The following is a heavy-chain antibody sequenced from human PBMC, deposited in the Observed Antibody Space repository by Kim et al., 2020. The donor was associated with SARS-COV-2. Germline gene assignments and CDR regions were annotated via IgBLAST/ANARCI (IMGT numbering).Heavy chain of an antibody. V-gene: IGHV4-30-2*05. CDR2: T. CDR3: ASFPYYDSRPF. D-gene: IGHD3-22*01. Sequence: TYYNPYLKSRVTISEDTSKNQFSLKLSSVTAADTAVYYCASFPYYDSRPFWGQGTLVTVSS. J-gene: IGHJ4*02.